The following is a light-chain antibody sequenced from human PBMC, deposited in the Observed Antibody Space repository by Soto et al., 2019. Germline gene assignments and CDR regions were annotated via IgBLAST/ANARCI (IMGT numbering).Light chain of an antibody. V-gene: IGLV1-44*01. Sequence: QAVVTQPPSASQTPGQRVTISCSGSRSNVGRNSVSWYQHVPGTAPKLLIYSHDQRPSGVPDRISASRSGTAASLAISGLRSEDEADYFCAAWDDRLNDYVFGTGTKVTVL. CDR3: AAWDDRLNDYV. CDR2: SHD. CDR1: RSNVGRNS. J-gene: IGLJ1*01.